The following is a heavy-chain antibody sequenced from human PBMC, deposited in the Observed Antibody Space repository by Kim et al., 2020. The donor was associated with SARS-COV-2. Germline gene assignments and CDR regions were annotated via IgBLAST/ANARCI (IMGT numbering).Heavy chain of an antibody. CDR3: AKDTQDGYSGYQDAAFDI. J-gene: IGHJ3*02. V-gene: IGHV3-9*01. CDR2: ISWNSGSI. CDR1: GFTFDDYA. D-gene: IGHD5-12*01. Sequence: GGSLRLSCAASGFTFDDYAMHWVRQAPGKGLEWVSGISWNSGSIGYADSVKGRFTISRDNAKNSLYLQLHSLRAEDTALYYCAKDTQDGYSGYQDAAFDIWGQGTMVTVSS.